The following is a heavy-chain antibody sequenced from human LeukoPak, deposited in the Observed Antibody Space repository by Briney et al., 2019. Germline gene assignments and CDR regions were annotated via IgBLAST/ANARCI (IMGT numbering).Heavy chain of an antibody. D-gene: IGHD3-16*02. CDR1: GYTLTELS. V-gene: IGHV1-24*01. Sequence: ASVKVSCKVSGYTLTELSMHWVRQAPGKGLEWMGGCDPEDGETIYAQKFQGRVTMTEDTSTDTAYMELSSLRSEDTAVYYCATFGHDYVWGSYRNYYFDYWGQGTLVTVSS. J-gene: IGHJ4*02. CDR3: ATFGHDYVWGSYRNYYFDY. CDR2: CDPEDGET.